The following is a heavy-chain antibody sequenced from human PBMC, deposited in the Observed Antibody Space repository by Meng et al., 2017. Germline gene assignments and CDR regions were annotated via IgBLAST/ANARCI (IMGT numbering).Heavy chain of an antibody. J-gene: IGHJ4*02. CDR2: INPNSGGT. CDR3: ASELNTYGSGSYAY. CDR1: GYTFTGYY. Sequence: QVHRVESGAEVKKPGASVKVSCKASGYTFTGYYMHWVRQAPGQGLEWMGRINPNSGGTNYAQKFQGRVTMTRDTSISTAYMELSRLRSDDTAVYYCASELNTYGSGSYAYWGQGTLVTVSS. D-gene: IGHD3-10*01. V-gene: IGHV1-2*06.